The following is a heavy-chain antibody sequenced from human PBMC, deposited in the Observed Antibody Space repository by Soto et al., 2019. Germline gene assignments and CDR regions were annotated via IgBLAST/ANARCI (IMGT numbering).Heavy chain of an antibody. CDR2: IYYSGST. CDR1: GGSISSYY. Sequence: SETLSLTCTVSGGSISSYYWSWIRQPPGKGLEWNGYIYYSGSTNYNPSLKSRVTISVDTSKNQFSLKLSSVTAADTAVYYCARDQIRGSSLDFWSGYYKGYYYYYGMDVWGQGTTVTVSS. CDR3: ARDQIRGSSLDFWSGYYKGYYYYYGMDV. J-gene: IGHJ6*02. V-gene: IGHV4-59*01. D-gene: IGHD3-3*01.